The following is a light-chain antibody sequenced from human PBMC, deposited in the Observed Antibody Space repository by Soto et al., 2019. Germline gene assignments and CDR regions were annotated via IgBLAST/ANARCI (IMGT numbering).Light chain of an antibody. CDR3: QQLNSYPLT. Sequence: DNQLTQSPSFLSASVGDRVTITCRASQDISDYLAWYQQRPGKAPKLLIYAASTLQSGVPSRFSGSGSGTEFTLTISSLQPEDFATYSCQQLNSYPLTFGGGTKVEIK. V-gene: IGKV1-9*01. J-gene: IGKJ4*01. CDR2: AAS. CDR1: QDISDY.